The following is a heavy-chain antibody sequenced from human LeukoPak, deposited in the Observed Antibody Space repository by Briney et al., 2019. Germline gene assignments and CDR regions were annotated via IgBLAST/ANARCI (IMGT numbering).Heavy chain of an antibody. CDR3: AKVYSNYEGGDY. CDR2: ISGDGGST. J-gene: IGHJ4*02. V-gene: IGHV3-43*02. D-gene: IGHD4-11*01. Sequence: GGSLRLSCAASGFTFYDYAMHWVRQAPGKGLEWVSLISGDGGSTYYADSVKGRFTISRDNSTNSLYLQMNSLRTEDTALYYCAKVYSNYEGGDYWGQGTLVTVYS. CDR1: GFTFYDYA.